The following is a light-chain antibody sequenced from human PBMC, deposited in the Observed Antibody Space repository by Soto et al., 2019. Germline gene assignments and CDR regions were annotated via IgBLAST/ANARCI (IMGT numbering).Light chain of an antibody. V-gene: IGKV2-30*01. CDR3: MQATPWPPT. CDR1: QSLVFSDGNAY. CDR2: RAS. Sequence: DVVMTQSPLSLPVTLGQPASISCKSSQSLVFSDGNAYLNWVQQRPGQSPRRLIYRASNRASGVPDRFSGSWSGTDFTLQINGVEAEDVGVYYCMQATPWPPTFGRGTRVEIK. J-gene: IGKJ1*01.